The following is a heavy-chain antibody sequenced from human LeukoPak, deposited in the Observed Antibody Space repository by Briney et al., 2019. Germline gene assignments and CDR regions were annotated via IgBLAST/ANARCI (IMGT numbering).Heavy chain of an antibody. CDR3: ARPRYFDSRAAFDI. CDR1: GGSFSGYY. D-gene: IGHD3-9*01. Sequence: SETLSLTCAVYGGSFSGYYWSWIRQPPGKGLEWIGEINHSGGTKNNPSLKSRVTISVDTSKNQFSLKLSSVTAADTAVYYCARPRYFDSRAAFDIWGQGTMVTVSS. CDR2: INHSGGT. J-gene: IGHJ3*02. V-gene: IGHV4-34*01.